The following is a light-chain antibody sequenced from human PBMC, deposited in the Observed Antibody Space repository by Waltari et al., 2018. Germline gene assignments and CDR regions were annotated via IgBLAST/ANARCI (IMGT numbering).Light chain of an antibody. Sequence: QSALTQPASVSGSPGQSITISCTGSSNDVGGYKFVSWYQQRPGKAPTLMIYDVSERPSGVSHRFSGSKSGNTASLAISGLRPEDEADYYCSSYATNSPLPLFGGGTKLTVL. CDR1: SNDVGGYKF. J-gene: IGLJ3*02. CDR3: SSYATNSPLPL. CDR2: DVS. V-gene: IGLV2-14*03.